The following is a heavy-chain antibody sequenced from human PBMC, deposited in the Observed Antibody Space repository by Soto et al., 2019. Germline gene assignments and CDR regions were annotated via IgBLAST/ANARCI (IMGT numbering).Heavy chain of an antibody. D-gene: IGHD3-10*01. Sequence: QVQLVESGGGVVQPGRSLRLSCAASGFTFSSYTMHWVRQTPGKGLEWVADISYDGGDKYYADSVKGRFTISRDNSKNTLYLQMNSLRPEDTSVYYCAREYSLEVGAPGYWGQGILVTVSS. CDR2: ISYDGGDK. J-gene: IGHJ4*02. CDR1: GFTFSSYT. V-gene: IGHV3-30-3*01. CDR3: AREYSLEVGAPGY.